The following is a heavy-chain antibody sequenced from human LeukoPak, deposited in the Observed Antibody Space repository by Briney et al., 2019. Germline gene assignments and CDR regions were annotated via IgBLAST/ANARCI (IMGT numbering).Heavy chain of an antibody. CDR3: ARDLDYYDSSGSHRRRNYFDY. Sequence: GGSLRLSCAASGFTVSSSYMSWVRQAPGKGLEGVSIIHSDGSTYYADSVKGRFTISRDTSKNTLYLQMNSLRGEDKAMYYCARDLDYYDSSGSHRRRNYFDYWGQGTLVTVSS. CDR2: IHSDGST. D-gene: IGHD3-22*01. CDR1: GFTVSSSY. J-gene: IGHJ4*02. V-gene: IGHV3-53*01.